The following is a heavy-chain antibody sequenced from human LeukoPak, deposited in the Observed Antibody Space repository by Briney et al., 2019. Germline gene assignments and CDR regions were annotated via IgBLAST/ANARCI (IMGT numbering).Heavy chain of an antibody. CDR3: ARALSRYDFWSGYYRADYYYYYMDV. Sequence: SVKVSCKASGGTFSSYAISWVRQAPGQGLEWMGGIIPIFGTANYAQKFQGRVTITTDESTCTAYMELSSLRSEDTAVYYCARALSRYDFWSGYYRADYYYYYMDVWGKGTTVTVSS. CDR1: GGTFSSYA. V-gene: IGHV1-69*05. CDR2: IIPIFGTA. D-gene: IGHD3-3*01. J-gene: IGHJ6*03.